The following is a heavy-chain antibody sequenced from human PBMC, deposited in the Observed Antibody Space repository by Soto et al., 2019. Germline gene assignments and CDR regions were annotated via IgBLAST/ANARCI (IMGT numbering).Heavy chain of an antibody. CDR3: ARDLGGDHNYHASGSYLSWFDP. Sequence: ASVKVSCKASGYTFTTYGVHWLRQAPGQRLEWMGWINAGSGNTKYSQKFQGRVTVTRDTSATTAYMELSSLTSADTAVYYCARDLGGDHNYHASGSYLSWFDPWGQGTLVTVSS. V-gene: IGHV1-3*01. CDR1: GYTFTTYG. CDR2: INAGSGNT. D-gene: IGHD3-10*01. J-gene: IGHJ5*02.